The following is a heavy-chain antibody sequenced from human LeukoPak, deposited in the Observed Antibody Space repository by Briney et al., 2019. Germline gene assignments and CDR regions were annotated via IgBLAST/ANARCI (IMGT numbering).Heavy chain of an antibody. CDR3: ARRTTSWFDP. CDR2: IYYSGST. Sequence: PSETPSLTCTVSGGSISSGGYYWSWIRQHPGKGLEWIGYIYYSGSTYYNPSLQSRVTISVDTSKNQFSLKLSSVTAADTAVYYCARRTTSWFDPWGQGTLVTVSS. CDR1: GGSISSGGYY. D-gene: IGHD4-17*01. J-gene: IGHJ5*02. V-gene: IGHV4-31*03.